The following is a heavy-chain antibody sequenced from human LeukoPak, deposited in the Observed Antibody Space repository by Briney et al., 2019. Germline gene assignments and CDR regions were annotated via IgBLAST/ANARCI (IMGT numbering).Heavy chain of an antibody. CDR1: GGSISSSSYY. Sequence: SETLSLTCTVSGGSISSSSYYWGWIRQPPGKGLEWIGSIYYSGSTYYNPSLKSRVTISVDTSKNQFSLKLSSVTAADTAVYYCARDWGYYGSGRGYFDSWGQGTLVTVSS. D-gene: IGHD3-10*01. J-gene: IGHJ4*02. CDR2: IYYSGST. V-gene: IGHV4-39*02. CDR3: ARDWGYYGSGRGYFDS.